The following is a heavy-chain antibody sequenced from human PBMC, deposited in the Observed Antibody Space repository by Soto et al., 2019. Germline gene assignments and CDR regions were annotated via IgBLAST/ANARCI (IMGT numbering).Heavy chain of an antibody. CDR2: IDPSDSYT. CDR1: GYSFTSYW. V-gene: IGHV5-10-1*01. Sequence: PGESLKISCKGSGYSFTSYWISWVRQMPGKGLEWMGRIDPSDSYTNYSPSFQGHVTISADKSISTAYLQWSSLKASDTAMYYCATARRGYSSSWSWNYWGQGTLVTVSS. J-gene: IGHJ4*02. D-gene: IGHD6-13*01. CDR3: ATARRGYSSSWSWNY.